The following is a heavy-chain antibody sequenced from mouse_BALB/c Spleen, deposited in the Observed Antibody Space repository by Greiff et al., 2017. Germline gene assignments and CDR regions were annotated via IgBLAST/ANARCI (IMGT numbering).Heavy chain of an antibody. Sequence: EVQGVESGGDLVKPGGSLKLSCAASGFTFSSYGMSWVRQTPDKRLEWVATISSGGSYTYYPDSVKGRFTISRDNAKNTLYLQMSSLKSEDTAMYYCAKTDDYDALHYFDYWGQGTTLTVSS. D-gene: IGHD2-4*01. J-gene: IGHJ2*01. CDR2: ISSGGSYT. CDR3: AKTDDYDALHYFDY. CDR1: GFTFSSYG. V-gene: IGHV5-6*01.